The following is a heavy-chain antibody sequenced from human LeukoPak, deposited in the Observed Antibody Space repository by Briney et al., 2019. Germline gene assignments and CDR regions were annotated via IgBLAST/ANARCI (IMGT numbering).Heavy chain of an antibody. V-gene: IGHV3-33*01. CDR3: ARTHNWNAPHALDY. D-gene: IGHD1-20*01. Sequence: PGGSLRLSCAASGFTFSSYGMHWVRQAPGKGLEWVAVIWYDGSNKYYADSEKGRFTISRDNSKNTPYLQMNSLRAEDTAVYYCARTHNWNAPHALDYWGQGTLVTVSS. CDR1: GFTFSSYG. J-gene: IGHJ4*02. CDR2: IWYDGSNK.